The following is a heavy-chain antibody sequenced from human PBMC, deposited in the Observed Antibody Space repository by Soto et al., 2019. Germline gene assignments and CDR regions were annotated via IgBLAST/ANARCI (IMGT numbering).Heavy chain of an antibody. CDR1: GGSITTYY. J-gene: IGHJ4*02. CDR2: MYYSGSS. V-gene: IGHV4-59*01. Sequence: SETLSLTCTVSGGSITTYYWSWIRQPPGKGLEWIGYMYYSGSSNYNPSLKSRVTMSLDTSKNQLSLRLTSVTAADTAVYYCARGTSSWSWKFDYWGQGILVTVSS. CDR3: ARGTSSWSWKFDY. D-gene: IGHD6-13*01.